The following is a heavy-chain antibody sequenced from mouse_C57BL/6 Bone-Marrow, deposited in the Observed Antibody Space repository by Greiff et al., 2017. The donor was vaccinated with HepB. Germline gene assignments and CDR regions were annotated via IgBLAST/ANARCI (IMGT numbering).Heavy chain of an antibody. CDR1: GYSFTGYY. Sequence: VQLQQSGPELVKPGASVKISCKASGYSFTGYYMNWVKQSPEKSLEWIGEINPSTGGTTYNQKFKAKATLTVDKSSSTAYMQLKSLTSEDSAVYYCARSKGLGRGPWFAYWGQGTLVTVSA. J-gene: IGHJ3*01. V-gene: IGHV1-42*01. CDR2: INPSTGGT. D-gene: IGHD4-1*01. CDR3: ARSKGLGRGPWFAY.